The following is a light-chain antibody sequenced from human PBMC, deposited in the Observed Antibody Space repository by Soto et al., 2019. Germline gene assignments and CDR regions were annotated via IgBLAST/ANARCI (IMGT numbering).Light chain of an antibody. CDR3: QQYNSYPWT. J-gene: IGKJ1*01. Sequence: IQMTQSPSTPAASIGDRVTITSRASQSINNRLAWYQQKKGKAPNILIFDASSLQSGVPSRFRGSGSGTEFTLTISRLQPDDFETYYCQQYNSYPWTFGQGTKVDIK. CDR1: QSINNR. V-gene: IGKV1-5*01. CDR2: DAS.